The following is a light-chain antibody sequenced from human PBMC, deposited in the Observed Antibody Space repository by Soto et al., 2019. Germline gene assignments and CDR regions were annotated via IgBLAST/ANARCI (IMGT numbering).Light chain of an antibody. CDR3: QQYNDYSAWT. V-gene: IGKV3-11*01. CDR1: QSVGSF. CDR2: DAS. Sequence: EIVLTQSPATLSLSPGERATLSCRASQSVGSFLAWYQQKPGQAPRLLIFDASNRASGVPARFSGSGSGTDFTLTISSLEPEDFATYYCQQYNDYSAWTFGQGTKVEIK. J-gene: IGKJ1*01.